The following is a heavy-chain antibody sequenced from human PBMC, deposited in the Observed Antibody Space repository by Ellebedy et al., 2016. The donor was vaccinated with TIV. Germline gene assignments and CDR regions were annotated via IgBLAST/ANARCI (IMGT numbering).Heavy chain of an antibody. CDR2: ISTSSSYT. Sequence: GESLKISCAASGCTVSSTYMSWVRQAPGKGLEWVSTISTSSSYTKCADSVKGRFTVSRDDAKNSLYLHMNSLKAEDTAVYYCVRTGRPWFDYWGQGTLVTVSS. D-gene: IGHD2-8*02. CDR3: VRTGRPWFDY. CDR1: GCTVSSTY. V-gene: IGHV3-11*06. J-gene: IGHJ4*02.